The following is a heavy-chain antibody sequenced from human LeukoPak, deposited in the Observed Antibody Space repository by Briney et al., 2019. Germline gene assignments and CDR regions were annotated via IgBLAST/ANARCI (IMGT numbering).Heavy chain of an antibody. CDR3: AREDNPLWFDP. J-gene: IGHJ5*02. CDR2: ISYDGSIR. V-gene: IGHV3-30-3*01. Sequence: PGGSLRLSCAASGFTFSSYAMHWVRQAPGKGLEWVAVISYDGSIRYYADSVKGRFTISRDNSNNTVHLQMNSLRPDDSALYYCAREDNPLWFDPWGQGTLVTVSS. D-gene: IGHD1-1*01. CDR1: GFTFSSYA.